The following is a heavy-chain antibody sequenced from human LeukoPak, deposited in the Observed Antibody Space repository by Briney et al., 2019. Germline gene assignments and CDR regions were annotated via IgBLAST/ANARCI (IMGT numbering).Heavy chain of an antibody. V-gene: IGHV3-21*01. CDR3: ARSWPFDY. D-gene: IGHD6-13*01. Sequence: PGGSLRLSCAASGFTFSSYWMSWVRQAPGKGLEWVSSISSSSSCIYYADSVKGRFTISRDNAKNSLYLQMNSLRAEDTAVYYCARSWPFDYWGQGTLVTVSS. J-gene: IGHJ4*02. CDR2: ISSSSSCI. CDR1: GFTFSSYW.